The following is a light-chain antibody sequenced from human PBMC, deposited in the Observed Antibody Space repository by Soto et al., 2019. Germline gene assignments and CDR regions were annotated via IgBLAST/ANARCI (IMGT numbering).Light chain of an antibody. CDR2: WAS. J-gene: IGKJ4*01. CDR1: QSVLYSSDNKNY. V-gene: IGKV4-1*01. Sequence: DIVMTQSPDSLVVSLGERATINCKSSQSVLYSSDNKNYFGWYQQKPGQPPRLLINWASTRESGVPDRFSGSGSGSDFILTITSLQAEDVAVYYCQQFFGSPLTFGGGTKVEI. CDR3: QQFFGSPLT.